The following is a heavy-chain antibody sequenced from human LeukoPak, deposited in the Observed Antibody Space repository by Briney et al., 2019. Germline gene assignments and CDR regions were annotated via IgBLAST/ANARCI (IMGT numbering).Heavy chain of an antibody. Sequence: ASVKVSCKASGYTSTSYYMHWVRQAPGQGLEWMGIINPSGGSTSYAQKFQGRVTMTRDTSTSTVYMELSSLRSEDTAVYYCARAGRDCSSTSCYIGRTSLPHYYYYMDVWGKGTTVTVSS. CDR2: INPSGGST. CDR3: ARAGRDCSSTSCYIGRTSLPHYYYYMDV. CDR1: GYTSTSYY. V-gene: IGHV1-46*01. J-gene: IGHJ6*03. D-gene: IGHD2-2*02.